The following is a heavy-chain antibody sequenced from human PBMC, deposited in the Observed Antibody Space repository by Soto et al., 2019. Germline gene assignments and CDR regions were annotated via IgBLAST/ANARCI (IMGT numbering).Heavy chain of an antibody. CDR1: GGSISSYY. CDR2: IYYSGST. V-gene: IGHV4-59*01. D-gene: IGHD3-3*01. J-gene: IGHJ6*02. CDR3: ASRSYDFWSGYYTDYYYYGMDV. Sequence: TLSLTCTVSGGSISSYYWSWIRQPPGKGLKRIGYIYYSGSTNYNPSLKSRVTISVDTSKNQFSLKLSSVTAADPAVYYCASRSYDFWSGYYTDYYYYGMDVWGQGTTVTVSS.